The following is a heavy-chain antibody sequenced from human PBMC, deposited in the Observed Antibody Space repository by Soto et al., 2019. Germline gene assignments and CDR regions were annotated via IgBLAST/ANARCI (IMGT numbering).Heavy chain of an antibody. CDR3: ARSRTGTTYGGMDV. J-gene: IGHJ6*02. CDR1: GFAVSSNY. CDR2: IHSGGDT. Sequence: EVQLEESGGDLVQPGGSLRLSCAASGFAVSSNYMTWVRQAPGKGLEWVSVIHSGGDTHYADSVRGRFTISRDNSKNTLYLQMNSLRAEDTAVYYCARSRTGTTYGGMDVWGQGTTVTVSS. D-gene: IGHD1-7*01. V-gene: IGHV3-66*01.